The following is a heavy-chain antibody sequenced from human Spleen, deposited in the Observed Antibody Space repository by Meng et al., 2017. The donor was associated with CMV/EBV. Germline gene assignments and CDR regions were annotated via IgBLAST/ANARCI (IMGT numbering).Heavy chain of an antibody. J-gene: IGHJ4*02. CDR3: ASTDYYDSSGYQNFDY. CDR2: INSDGSST. CDR1: GFTFSSYW. D-gene: IGHD3-22*01. V-gene: IGHV3-74*01. Sequence: GESLKISCAASGFTFSSYWMHWVRQAPGKGLVWVSRINSDGSSTSYADSVKGRFTISRDNAKNTLYLQMNSLRAEDTAVYYCASTDYYDSSGYQNFDYWGQGTLVTVS.